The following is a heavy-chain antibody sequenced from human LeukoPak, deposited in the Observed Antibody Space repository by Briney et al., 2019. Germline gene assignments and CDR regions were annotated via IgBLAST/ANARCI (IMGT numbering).Heavy chain of an antibody. D-gene: IGHD1-26*01. CDR3: ARDNTGSYEY. CDR1: GFTSGDYD. Sequence: GGSLRLSCAASGFTSGDYDMHWVRQAPGKGLEWVSLIRADGATTRYTDSVKGRFTISRDNSKDSLYLQMNSLRTEDTALYYCARDNTGSYEYWGQGTLVTVSP. J-gene: IGHJ4*02. V-gene: IGHV3-43*02. CDR2: IRADGATT.